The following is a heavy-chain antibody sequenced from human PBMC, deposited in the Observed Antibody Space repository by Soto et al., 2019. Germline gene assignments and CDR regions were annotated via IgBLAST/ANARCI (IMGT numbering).Heavy chain of an antibody. CDR3: AADLDEVLS. V-gene: IGHV1-69*01. CDR2: IVPIHDTT. D-gene: IGHD2-2*03. J-gene: IGHJ5*02. CDR1: RGTFSNYA. Sequence: QVQLVQTGAEVKRPGSSVNVSCTASRGTFSNYAILWVRQAPGQGLEWMGGIVPIHDTTDYAQKLQGRVTITADEPSSTASMDLRSMRSEDTAVYDCAADLDEVLSWGQGTLVTVSS.